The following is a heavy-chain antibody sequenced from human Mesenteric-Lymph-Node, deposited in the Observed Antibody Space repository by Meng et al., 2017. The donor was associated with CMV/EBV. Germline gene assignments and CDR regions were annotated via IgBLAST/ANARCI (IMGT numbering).Heavy chain of an antibody. CDR3: AKGTRYSGYDFDY. J-gene: IGHJ4*02. Sequence: GESLKISCAASGFTFSSYGMHWVRQAPGKGLEWVSAISGSGGSTYHADSVKGRFTISRDNSKNTLYLQMNSLRVEDTAVYYCAKGTRYSGYDFDYWGQGTLVTVSS. V-gene: IGHV3-23*01. CDR1: GFTFSSYG. D-gene: IGHD5-12*01. CDR2: ISGSGGST.